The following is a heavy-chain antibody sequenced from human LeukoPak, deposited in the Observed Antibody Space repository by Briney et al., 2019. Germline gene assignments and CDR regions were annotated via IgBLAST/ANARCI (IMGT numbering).Heavy chain of an antibody. D-gene: IGHD3-22*01. CDR1: GFTFSSYA. Sequence: GGSLRLSCAASGFTFSSYAMHWVRQAPGKGLEWVAVISYDGSNKYYADSVKGRFTISRDNAKNSLYLQMNSLRAEDTAVYYCAKDLGTYYYDSSGYPYGMDVWGQGTTVTVSS. CDR2: ISYDGSNK. V-gene: IGHV3-30-3*01. CDR3: AKDLGTYYYDSSGYPYGMDV. J-gene: IGHJ6*01.